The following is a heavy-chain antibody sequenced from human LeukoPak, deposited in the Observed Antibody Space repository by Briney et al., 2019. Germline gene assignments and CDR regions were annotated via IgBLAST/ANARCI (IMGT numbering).Heavy chain of an antibody. D-gene: IGHD5-24*01. J-gene: IGHJ4*02. V-gene: IGHV3-7*05. CDR3: TRMAGGLWDY. Sequence: GGSLRLSCAASGFTFSIYWMTWVRQAPGKGLEWVANIKEDGSEKYYADTVNGRFTISRDNAKNSLYLQLNSLRAEDTAVYYCTRMAGGLWDYWGQGTLVTVSS. CDR1: GFTFSIYW. CDR2: IKEDGSEK.